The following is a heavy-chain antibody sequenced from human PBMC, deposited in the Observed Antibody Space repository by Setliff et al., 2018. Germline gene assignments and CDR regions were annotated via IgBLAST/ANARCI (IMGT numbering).Heavy chain of an antibody. D-gene: IGHD3-22*01. CDR3: ARGPPEYYYDSSGYTTLDY. CDR1: GYSISSGYY. Sequence: KTSETLSLTCTVSGYSISSGYYWGWLRQPPGKGLGWMGSIYHSGSTYYNPSHKRRVTRSVDTSKNQFSLKLSSVTAADTAVYYCARGPPEYYYDSSGYTTLDYWGQGTLVTVSS. V-gene: IGHV4-38-2*02. CDR2: IYHSGST. J-gene: IGHJ4*02.